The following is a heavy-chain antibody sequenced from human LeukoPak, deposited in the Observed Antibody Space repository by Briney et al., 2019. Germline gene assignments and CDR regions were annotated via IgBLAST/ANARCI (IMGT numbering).Heavy chain of an antibody. Sequence: ASVKVSCKASGYTFTSYYMHWVRLAPGQGLEWMGIINPSGGSTSYAQKFQGRVTMTRDMSTSTVYMELSSLRSEDTAVYYCARDLAHDYGDYFNYMDVWGKGTTVTVSS. J-gene: IGHJ6*03. D-gene: IGHD4-17*01. CDR3: ARDLAHDYGDYFNYMDV. V-gene: IGHV1-46*01. CDR2: INPSGGST. CDR1: GYTFTSYY.